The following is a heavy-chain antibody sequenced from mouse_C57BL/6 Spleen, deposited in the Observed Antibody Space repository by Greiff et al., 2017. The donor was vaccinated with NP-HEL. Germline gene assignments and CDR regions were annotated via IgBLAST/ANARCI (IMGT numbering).Heavy chain of an antibody. CDR2: IDPSDSYT. J-gene: IGHJ2*01. V-gene: IGHV1-50*01. CDR3: ARWLPYYFDY. Sequence: VQLQQPGAELVKPGASVKLSCKASGYTFTSYWMQWVKQRPGQGLEWIGEIDPSDSYTNYNQKFKGKATLTVDTSSSTAYMQLSSLTSEDSAVYYCARWLPYYFDYWGKGTTLTVSS. CDR1: GYTFTSYW. D-gene: IGHD2-2*01.